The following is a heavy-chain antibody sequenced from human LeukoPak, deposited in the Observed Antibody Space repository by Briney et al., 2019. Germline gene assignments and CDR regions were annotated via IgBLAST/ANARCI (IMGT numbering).Heavy chain of an antibody. J-gene: IGHJ4*02. CDR2: IYSGGNT. Sequence: HPGGSLRLSCAASGFTVGSNYMTWVRQAPGKGLEWVSVIYSGGNTYYADSVKGRFTISRDISKNALYLQMNSLRAEDAAVYYCAREDNVLLSLDYWGQGTLVTVSS. D-gene: IGHD2/OR15-2a*01. CDR1: GFTVGSNY. CDR3: AREDNVLLSLDY. V-gene: IGHV3-53*01.